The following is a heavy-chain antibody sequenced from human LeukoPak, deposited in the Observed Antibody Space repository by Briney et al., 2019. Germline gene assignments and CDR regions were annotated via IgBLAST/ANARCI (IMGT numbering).Heavy chain of an antibody. V-gene: IGHV3-48*03. Sequence: PGGSLRLSCAASGFTVSSNYMNWVRQAPGKGLEWVSYISDSGTSIKYADSVKGRFTISGDNAKNSLYLQMNSLRAEDTAVYYCVRDHSGWSLDPWGQGTLVTVSS. CDR1: GFTVSSNY. CDR2: ISDSGTSI. CDR3: VRDHSGWSLDP. D-gene: IGHD6-19*01. J-gene: IGHJ5*02.